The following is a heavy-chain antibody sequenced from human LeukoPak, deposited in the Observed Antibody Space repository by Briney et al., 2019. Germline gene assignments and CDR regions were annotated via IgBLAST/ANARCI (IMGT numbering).Heavy chain of an antibody. CDR1: GGTFSSYA. CDR3: ARVNMDRMVRGVTLPHPCGMGV. Sequence: SVKVSCKASGGTFSSYAISWVRQAPGQGLEWMGRIIPILGIANYAQKFQGRVTITADKSTSTAYMELSSLRSEDTAVYYCARVNMDRMVRGVTLPHPCGMGVWGQGTTVTVSS. J-gene: IGHJ6*02. V-gene: IGHV1-69*04. CDR2: IIPILGIA. D-gene: IGHD3-10*01.